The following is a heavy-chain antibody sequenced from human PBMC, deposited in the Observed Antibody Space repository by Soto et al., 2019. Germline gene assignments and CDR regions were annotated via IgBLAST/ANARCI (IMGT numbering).Heavy chain of an antibody. CDR1: GYTFTSYD. D-gene: IGHD3-22*01. CDR3: ARGPKDYYDSSGYYTY. CDR2: MNPNSGNT. J-gene: IGHJ4*02. Sequence: ASVKVSCKASGYTFTSYDINWVRQATGQGLEWMGWMNPNSGNTGYAQKFQGRVTMTRNTSISTAYMELSSLRSEDTAVYYCARGPKDYYDSSGYYTYWGQGTLVTVSS. V-gene: IGHV1-8*01.